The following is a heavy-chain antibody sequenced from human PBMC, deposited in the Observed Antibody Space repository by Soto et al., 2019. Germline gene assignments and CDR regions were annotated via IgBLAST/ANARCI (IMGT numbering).Heavy chain of an antibody. Sequence: GASVKVSCKASGYTFTSYGISWVRQAPGQGLEWMGWISAYNGNTNYAQKRQGRVTMTTDTSTSTAYTELRSLRSDDTAVYCCARIGRVATPEDPWAQATLVTVSS. V-gene: IGHV1-18*01. D-gene: IGHD1-26*01. CDR2: ISAYNGNT. CDR1: GYTFTSYG. J-gene: IGHJ5*02. CDR3: ARIGRVATPEDP.